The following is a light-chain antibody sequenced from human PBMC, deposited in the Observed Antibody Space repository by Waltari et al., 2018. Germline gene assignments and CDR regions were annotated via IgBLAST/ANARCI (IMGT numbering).Light chain of an antibody. CDR2: GKN. V-gene: IGLV3-19*01. CDR3: NSRDTSGNHVV. Sequence: SSELTQDPAVSVALGQTVRITCPGHRRRSYYASRYQQKPGQAPVLVIYGKNNRPSGIPDRFSGSTTGNTASLTISGAHAEDEADDYCNSRDTSGNHVVFGGGTKLTVL. CDR1: RRRSYY. J-gene: IGLJ2*01.